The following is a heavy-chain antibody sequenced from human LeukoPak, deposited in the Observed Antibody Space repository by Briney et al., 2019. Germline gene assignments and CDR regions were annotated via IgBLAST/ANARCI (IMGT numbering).Heavy chain of an antibody. CDR3: ARDLGWPNQAIDY. D-gene: IGHD3-3*01. CDR1: GGSISSSNW. Sequence: PSGTLSLTCAVSGGSISSSNWWSWVRQPPGKGLEWIGEIYHSGSTNYNPSLKSRVTISVDKSKNQFSLKLSSVTAADTAVYYCARDLGWPNQAIDYWGQGTLVTVSS. V-gene: IGHV4-4*02. CDR2: IYHSGST. J-gene: IGHJ4*02.